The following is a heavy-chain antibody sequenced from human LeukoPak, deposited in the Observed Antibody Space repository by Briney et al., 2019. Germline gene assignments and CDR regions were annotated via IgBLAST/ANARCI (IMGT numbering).Heavy chain of an antibody. V-gene: IGHV4-59*12. J-gene: IGHJ4*02. Sequence: PSETLSLTCTVSGGSISSYYWSWIRQPPGKGLEWIGYIYYSGSTNYNPSLKSRVTISVDTSKNQFSLKLSSVTAADTAVYYCASLIIVGATTIDYWGQGTLVTVSS. D-gene: IGHD1-26*01. CDR2: IYYSGST. CDR3: ASLIIVGATTIDY. CDR1: GGSISSYY.